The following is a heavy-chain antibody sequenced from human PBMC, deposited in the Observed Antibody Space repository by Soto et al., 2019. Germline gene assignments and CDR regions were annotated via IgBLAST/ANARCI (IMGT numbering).Heavy chain of an antibody. CDR1: GFDFRVTC. CDR2: LRNPSDHI. CDR3: ARVQGP. V-gene: IGHV3-11*05. Sequence: GGSLRLSCAASGFDFRVTCMGWIRQAPWKGLEWVSPLRNPSDHIKYTDPVGGRLSISRDNAKNSLDLPRNSLSAEDPAVYYCARVQGPWGQGSLVTVSS. J-gene: IGHJ5*02.